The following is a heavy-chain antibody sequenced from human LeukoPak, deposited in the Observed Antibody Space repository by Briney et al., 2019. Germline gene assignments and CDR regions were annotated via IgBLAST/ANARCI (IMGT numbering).Heavy chain of an antibody. CDR3: ARRFSGYYNFGIDY. CDR2: ISYDGSNK. J-gene: IGHJ4*02. D-gene: IGHD3-3*01. CDR1: GFTFSSYG. Sequence: QPGRSLRLSCAASGFTFSSYGMHWVRQAPGKGLEWVAAISYDGSNKYYADSVKGRFTISRDNSKNTLYLQMNSLRAEDTAVYYCARRFSGYYNFGIDYWGQGTLVTVSS. V-gene: IGHV3-30*03.